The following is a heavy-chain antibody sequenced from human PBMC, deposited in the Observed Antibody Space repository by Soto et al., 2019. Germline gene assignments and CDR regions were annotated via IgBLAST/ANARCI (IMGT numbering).Heavy chain of an antibody. J-gene: IGHJ4*02. CDR3: ARHRPSIAAAGLIDY. V-gene: IGHV4-39*01. Sequence: KQSQTLSLTCTVSGGSISSSSYYWGWIRQPPGKGLEWIGSIYYSGSTYYNPSLKSRVTISVDTSKNQFSLKLSSVTAADTAVYYCARHRPSIAAAGLIDYWGQGTLVTVSS. CDR1: GGSISSSSYY. D-gene: IGHD6-13*01. CDR2: IYYSGST.